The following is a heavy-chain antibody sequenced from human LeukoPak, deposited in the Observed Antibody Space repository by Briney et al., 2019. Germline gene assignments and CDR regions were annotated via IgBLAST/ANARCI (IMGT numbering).Heavy chain of an antibody. CDR1: GGSSSSSSYY. D-gene: IGHD2-2*01. Sequence: SETLSLTCTVSGGSSSSSSYYWGWIRQPPGRGLEWIGNIYYTGSTYSNPSLKSRVTISVDTSKNQFPLKLSSVTAADTAVYYCARDSWGSSTSFDIWGQGTMVTVSS. J-gene: IGHJ3*02. V-gene: IGHV4-39*06. CDR2: IYYTGST. CDR3: ARDSWGSSTSFDI.